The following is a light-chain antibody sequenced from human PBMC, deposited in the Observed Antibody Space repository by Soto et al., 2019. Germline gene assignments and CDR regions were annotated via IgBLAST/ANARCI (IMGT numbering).Light chain of an antibody. CDR3: QQLESYPST. CDR1: QCIINF. V-gene: IGKV1-9*01. CDR2: AAS. J-gene: IGKJ4*01. Sequence: SQLTQSPSSLSASVGNRVTITCRASQCIINFLAWYQQKPVKAPKLLIYAASTLQSGVPSRFSGSGSGTDFTLTISSLQPEDFATYYCQQLESYPSTFGGGTKV.